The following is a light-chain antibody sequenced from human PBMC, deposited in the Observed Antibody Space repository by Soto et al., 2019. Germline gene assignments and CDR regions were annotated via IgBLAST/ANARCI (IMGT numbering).Light chain of an antibody. V-gene: IGKV1-5*01. J-gene: IGKJ1*01. Sequence: DIQMTPSTSTLSASVGDRVTNTFRASQSISSWLAWYQQQPGKAPKLLIYDASSLESGVPSRFSGSGSGREFTLTISSLQPDDFATYYCQQYNSYSPVTFGQGTKVDIK. CDR3: QQYNSYSPVT. CDR1: QSISSW. CDR2: DAS.